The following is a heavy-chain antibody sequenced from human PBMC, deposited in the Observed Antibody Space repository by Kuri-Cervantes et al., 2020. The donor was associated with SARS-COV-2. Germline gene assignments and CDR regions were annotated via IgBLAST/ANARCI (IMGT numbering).Heavy chain of an antibody. CDR2: IDYSGDNT. CDR1: GFTFSSYG. CDR3: ARRGLTQVTTPGWYFDL. D-gene: IGHD4-17*01. J-gene: IGHJ2*01. V-gene: IGHV3-48*04. Sequence: GGSLRLSCAASGFTFSSYGMHWVRKVPGKGLEWVSYIDYSGDNTYLADSVKGRFTISRDNAKNLVYLQMNSLRAEDTAVYYCARRGLTQVTTPGWYFDLWGQGTLVTVSS.